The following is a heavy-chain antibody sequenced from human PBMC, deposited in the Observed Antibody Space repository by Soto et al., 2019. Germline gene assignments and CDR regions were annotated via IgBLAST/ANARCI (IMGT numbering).Heavy chain of an antibody. J-gene: IGHJ4*02. CDR2: FDPDDGET. Sequence: ASVKVSCKVSGYTLTELSMHWVRQAPGKGLEWMGGFDPDDGETFYAQNFQGRVTMTRNTSISTAYMELSSLRSEDTAVYYCAREVGARRLDYWGQGTLVTVSS. V-gene: IGHV1-24*01. CDR1: GYTLTELS. D-gene: IGHD1-26*01. CDR3: AREVGARRLDY.